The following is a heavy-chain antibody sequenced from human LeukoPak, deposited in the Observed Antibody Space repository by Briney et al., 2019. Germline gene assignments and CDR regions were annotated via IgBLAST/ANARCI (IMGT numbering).Heavy chain of an antibody. CDR3: ARTTEGGYTYDYFYYYYMDV. Sequence: PSETLSLTCTVSGGSISSYYWSWIRQPPGKGLEWTGYIYYSGSTNYNPSLKSRVTMSVDTSKNQFSLKLSSVTAADTAVYYCARTTEGGYTYDYFYYYYMDVWGKGTTVTISS. V-gene: IGHV4-59*01. D-gene: IGHD5-18*01. CDR2: IYYSGST. J-gene: IGHJ6*03. CDR1: GGSISSYY.